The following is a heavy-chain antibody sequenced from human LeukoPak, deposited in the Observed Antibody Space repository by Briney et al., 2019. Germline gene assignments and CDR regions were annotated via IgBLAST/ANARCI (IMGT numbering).Heavy chain of an antibody. Sequence: SETLSLTCTVSGGSISSSGFYWGWIRQPPGKGLEWIGSIHYSGNTYYNSSLKSRVTISVDTSKNQFSLKLNSVTAADTAVYYCASGSYYFDYWGQGTLVTVSS. CDR2: IHYSGNT. J-gene: IGHJ4*02. CDR3: ASGSYYFDY. D-gene: IGHD1-26*01. CDR1: GGSISSSGFY. V-gene: IGHV4-39*01.